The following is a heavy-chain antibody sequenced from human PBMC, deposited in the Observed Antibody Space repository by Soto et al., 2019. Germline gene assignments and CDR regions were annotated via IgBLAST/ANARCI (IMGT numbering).Heavy chain of an antibody. CDR1: GFTFSSYG. D-gene: IGHD6-13*01. CDR2: IWYDGSNK. CDR3: ERDLGESMQQRIYYYYGMDV. V-gene: IGHV3-33*01. Sequence: PGGSLRLSCAASGFTFSSYGMHWVRQAPGKGLEWVAVIWYDGSNKYYADSVKGRFTISRDNSKNTLYLQMNSLRAEDTAVYYCERDLGESMQQRIYYYYGMDVWGKGTTVTVSS. J-gene: IGHJ6*04.